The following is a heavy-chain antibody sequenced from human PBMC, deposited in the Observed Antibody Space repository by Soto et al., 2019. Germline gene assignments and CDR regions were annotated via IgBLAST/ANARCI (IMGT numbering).Heavy chain of an antibody. J-gene: IGHJ4*02. CDR1: GFTFRRYV. Sequence: ESGWGVVQPVTSLRLSCGGSGFTFRRYVIHWVRQAPGKGLEWVALTSYYGSNNFEGDSVKGRFTISRDNSRNTVELQMYSRRPEDTALYCCARWVTTGGVDVWGQGPLVAVS. D-gene: IGHD3-16*01. V-gene: IGHV3-30*12. CDR2: TSYYGSNN. CDR3: ARWVTTGGVDV.